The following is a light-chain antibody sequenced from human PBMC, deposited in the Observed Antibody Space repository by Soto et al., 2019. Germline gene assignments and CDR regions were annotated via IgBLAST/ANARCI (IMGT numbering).Light chain of an antibody. J-gene: IGKJ2*01. CDR3: QQFVMSPPGYT. CDR2: GAS. V-gene: IGKV3-20*01. CDR1: QSVSGTY. Sequence: EIVLTQSPGTLSLSPGERATLSCRASQSVSGTYLAWYQHRSGQAPRLLIYGASNRATGIPARFSGHGSGTDFPLTVSRLEPEDSAVYYCQQFVMSPPGYTFGQGTKLEIK.